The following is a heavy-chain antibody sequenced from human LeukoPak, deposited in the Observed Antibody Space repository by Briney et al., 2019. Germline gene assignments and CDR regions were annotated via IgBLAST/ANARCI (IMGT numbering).Heavy chain of an antibody. CDR2: ISSSGSTI. J-gene: IGHJ6*02. CDR1: GFTFSSYE. V-gene: IGHV3-48*03. Sequence: TGGSLRLSCAASGFTFSSYEMNWVRQAPGKGLEWVSYISSSGSTIYYADSVKGRFTISRDNAKNSLYLQMNSLRAEDTAVYYCAREGTSGVYYYYGMDVWGQGTTVTVSS. D-gene: IGHD2-8*01. CDR3: AREGTSGVYYYYGMDV.